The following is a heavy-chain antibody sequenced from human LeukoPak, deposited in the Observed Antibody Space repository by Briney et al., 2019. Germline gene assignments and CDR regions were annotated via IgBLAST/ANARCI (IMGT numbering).Heavy chain of an antibody. J-gene: IGHJ6*03. D-gene: IGHD3-10*01. Sequence: SVKVSCKASGYTFTGYYMHWVRQAPGQGLEWMGWINPNSGGTNYAQKFQGRVTMTRDTSISTAYMELSRLRSDDTAVYYCARDRAPVALALLYGSGSMDVWGKGTTVTISS. V-gene: IGHV1-2*02. CDR3: ARDRAPVALALLYGSGSMDV. CDR2: INPNSGGT. CDR1: GYTFTGYY.